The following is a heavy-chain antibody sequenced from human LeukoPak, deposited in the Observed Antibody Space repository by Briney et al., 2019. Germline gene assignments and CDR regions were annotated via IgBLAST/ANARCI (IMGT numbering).Heavy chain of an antibody. CDR2: ISAYNGNT. D-gene: IGHD6-6*01. CDR3: ARGASIAARHVVWVWFDP. V-gene: IGHV1-18*01. CDR1: GYTFTSYG. Sequence: GASVKVSCKASGYTFTSYGISWVRQATGQGIEWMGWISAYNGNTNYAQKLQGRVTMTTDTSTSTAYMELRSLRSDDTAVYYCARGASIAARHVVWVWFDPWGQGTLVTVSS. J-gene: IGHJ5*02.